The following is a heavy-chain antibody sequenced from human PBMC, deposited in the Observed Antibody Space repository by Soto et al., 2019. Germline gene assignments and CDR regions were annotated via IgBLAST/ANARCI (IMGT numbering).Heavy chain of an antibody. CDR1: GGSISNSHW. J-gene: IGHJ4*02. CDR3: AHRTIVGAAI. V-gene: IGHV4-4*02. Sequence: QVQLQESGPGLVKPSGTLSLTCGGFGGSISNSHWWTWVRQPPGKGLEWIGEIYHSGSTNYNSSLMSRVTISLDKVNNQFALKLTSVTAADTAVYYCAHRTIVGAAIWGQGTLVTVSS. CDR2: IYHSGST. D-gene: IGHD1-26*01.